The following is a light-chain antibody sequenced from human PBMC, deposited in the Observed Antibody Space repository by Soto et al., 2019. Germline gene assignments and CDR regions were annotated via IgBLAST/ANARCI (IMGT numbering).Light chain of an antibody. V-gene: IGLV2-14*01. CDR2: DVS. Sequence: SVLTQPASVSGSPGQSITISCTGTSSDVGGYNYVSWHQQHPGKAPKLMIYDVSHRPSGVSNRFSGSKSGNTASLTISGLQAEDGADYYCSSYTSSSTLVFGTGTKLTVL. CDR1: SSDVGGYNY. J-gene: IGLJ1*01. CDR3: SSYTSSSTLV.